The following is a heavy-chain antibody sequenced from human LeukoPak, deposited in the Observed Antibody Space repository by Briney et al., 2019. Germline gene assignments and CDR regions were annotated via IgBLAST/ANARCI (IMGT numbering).Heavy chain of an antibody. V-gene: IGHV4-39*07. J-gene: IGHJ4*02. Sequence: PSETLSLTCTVSGGSISSSSYYWGWIRQPPGKGLEWIGSIYYSGSTYYNPSLKSRVTISVDTSKNQFSLKLNSLTAADTAVYYCARDKGGRLGYWGQGTLVTVSS. CDR1: GGSISSSSYY. D-gene: IGHD1-26*01. CDR2: IYYSGST. CDR3: ARDKGGRLGY.